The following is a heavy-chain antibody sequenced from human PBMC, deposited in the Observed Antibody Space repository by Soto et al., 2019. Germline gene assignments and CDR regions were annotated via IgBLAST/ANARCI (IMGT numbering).Heavy chain of an antibody. D-gene: IGHD3-10*01. J-gene: IGHJ4*02. Sequence: QLQLQESGPGLVKPSETLSLTCTVSGGSISSSSYYWGWIRQPPGKGLEWIGSIYYSGSTYYNPSLKSRVTISVDTSKNQFSLKLSSVTAADTAVYYCARQRRGVLWFGELSTIPFDYWGQGTLVTVSS. CDR3: ARQRRGVLWFGELSTIPFDY. CDR2: IYYSGST. V-gene: IGHV4-39*01. CDR1: GGSISSSSYY.